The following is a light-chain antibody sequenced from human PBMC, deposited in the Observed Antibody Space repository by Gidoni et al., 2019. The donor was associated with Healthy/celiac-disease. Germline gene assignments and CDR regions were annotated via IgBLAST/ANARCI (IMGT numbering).Light chain of an antibody. Sequence: DIQMTQSPSTLSASVGDRVTITCRGSQSISSWLAWYQQKPGKAPKLLIYDASSLESGVPSRFRGSGSGTEFTLTISSLQPDDFATYYCQQYNSYSVTFGQGTKVEIK. CDR3: QQYNSYSVT. J-gene: IGKJ1*01. CDR1: QSISSW. V-gene: IGKV1-5*01. CDR2: DAS.